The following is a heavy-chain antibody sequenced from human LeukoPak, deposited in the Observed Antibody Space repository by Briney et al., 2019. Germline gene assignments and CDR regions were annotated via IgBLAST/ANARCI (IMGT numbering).Heavy chain of an antibody. CDR2: ISSSSGTI. Sequence: GGSLRLSCAASGFTFSSYSMNWVRQAPGKGLEWVSYISSSSGTIYYADSVKGRFTISRDNAKSSLYLQMNSLRAEDTAVYYCAKHSSGYYNFDYWGQGTLVTVSS. V-gene: IGHV3-48*01. CDR3: AKHSSGYYNFDY. D-gene: IGHD3-22*01. CDR1: GFTFSSYS. J-gene: IGHJ4*02.